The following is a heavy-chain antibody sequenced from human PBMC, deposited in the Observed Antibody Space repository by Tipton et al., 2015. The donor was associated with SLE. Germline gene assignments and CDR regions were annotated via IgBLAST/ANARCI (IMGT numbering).Heavy chain of an antibody. Sequence: GLVKPSQTLSLTCAISGDSVSSNSAAWNWIRQSPSRGLEWLGRTYYRSKWYNDYAVSVKSRITINPDTSKNQFSLQLNSVTPEDTAVYYCARTTVVIRDYYYYYYMDVWGKGTTVTVSS. CDR2: TYYRSKWYN. J-gene: IGHJ6*03. D-gene: IGHD4-23*01. V-gene: IGHV6-1*01. CDR3: ARTTVVIRDYYYYYYMDV. CDR1: GDSVSSNSAA.